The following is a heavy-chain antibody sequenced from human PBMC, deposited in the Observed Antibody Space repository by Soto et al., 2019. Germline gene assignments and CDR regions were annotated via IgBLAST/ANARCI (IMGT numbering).Heavy chain of an antibody. V-gene: IGHV1-3*01. Sequence: GASVKVSCKASGYTFTSYAMHWVRQAPGQRLEWMGWINAGNGNTKYSQKFQGRVTITRDTSASTAYMELSSLRSEDTAVYYCARILWASGCLDYWGQGTLVTVYS. CDR1: GYTFTSYA. CDR2: INAGNGNT. CDR3: ARILWASGCLDY. D-gene: IGHD6-19*01. J-gene: IGHJ4*02.